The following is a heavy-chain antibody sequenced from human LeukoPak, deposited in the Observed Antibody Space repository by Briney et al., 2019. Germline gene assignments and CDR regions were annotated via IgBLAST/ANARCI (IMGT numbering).Heavy chain of an antibody. CDR3: AAGGAPGRFDY. J-gene: IGHJ4*02. Sequence: GGSLRLSCAGSGFTFRNRWATWVRQAPGKGLEWVASTGQYGHDNDYVDSVRGRFTISRDFAKISPFLQMNSLRVEDTAVYYCAAGGAPGRFDYWGRGAPVTFSS. D-gene: IGHD6-13*01. V-gene: IGHV3-7*01. CDR2: TGQYGHDN. CDR1: GFTFRNRW.